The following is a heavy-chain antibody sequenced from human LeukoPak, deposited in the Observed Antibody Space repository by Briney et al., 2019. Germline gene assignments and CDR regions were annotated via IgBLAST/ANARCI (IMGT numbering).Heavy chain of an antibody. CDR1: GFTFSSYG. Sequence: GGSLRLSCAASGFTFSSYGMHWVRQAPGKGLEWVAVISYGGSNKYYADSVKGRFTISRDNSKNTLYLQMNSLRAEDTAVYYCAKDHPTNDYGDYYFDYWGQGTLVTVSS. CDR3: AKDHPTNDYGDYYFDY. J-gene: IGHJ4*02. D-gene: IGHD4-17*01. V-gene: IGHV3-30*18. CDR2: ISYGGSNK.